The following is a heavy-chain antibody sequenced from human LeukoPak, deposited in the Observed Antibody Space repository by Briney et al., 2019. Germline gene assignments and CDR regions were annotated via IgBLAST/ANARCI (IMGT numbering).Heavy chain of an antibody. J-gene: IGHJ4*02. CDR1: GFTFSSYA. CDR3: AKGPTYSSSWYDY. Sequence: GGTLRLSCAASGFTFSSYAMSWVRQAPGKGLEWVSAISGSGGSTYYADSVKGRFTISRDNSKNTLYLQMNSLRAEDTAVYYCAKGPTYSSSWYDYWGQGTLVTVSS. D-gene: IGHD6-13*01. CDR2: ISGSGGST. V-gene: IGHV3-23*01.